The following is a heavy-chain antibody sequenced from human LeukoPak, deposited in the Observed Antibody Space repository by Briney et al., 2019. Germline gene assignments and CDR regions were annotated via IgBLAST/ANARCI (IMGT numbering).Heavy chain of an antibody. V-gene: IGHV4-39*01. CDR2: IYYSGDT. CDR1: GDSIRSTSYY. J-gene: IGHJ4*02. D-gene: IGHD3-22*01. CDR3: ARRKSFYDSSGYFDH. Sequence: SETLSLTCTVSGDSIRSTSYYWGWIRLPPRKGLEWIGSIYYSGDTYYNPSLKGRVTIAVDTSKIQFSLKLNSVTAADTAVYYCARRKSFYDSSGYFDHWGRGTLVTVS.